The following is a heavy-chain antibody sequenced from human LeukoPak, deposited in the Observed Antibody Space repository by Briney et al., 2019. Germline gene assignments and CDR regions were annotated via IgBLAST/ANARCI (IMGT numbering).Heavy chain of an antibody. CDR3: ARDQGYRYGYGDFDY. J-gene: IGHJ4*02. CDR1: GGTFRSYA. Sequence: SVKVSCEASGGTFRSYAISWVRQAPGQGLEWMGGIIPIFGTANYAQKFQGRVTITADESTSTAYMELSSLRSEDTAVYYCARDQGYRYGYGDFDYWGQGTLVTVSS. D-gene: IGHD5-18*01. CDR2: IIPIFGTA. V-gene: IGHV1-69*13.